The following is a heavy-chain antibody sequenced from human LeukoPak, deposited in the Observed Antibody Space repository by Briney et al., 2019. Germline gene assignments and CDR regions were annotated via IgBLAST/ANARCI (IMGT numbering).Heavy chain of an antibody. J-gene: IGHJ4*02. CDR2: TYYRSKWYN. V-gene: IGHV6-1*01. CDR3: ARSGGGYPYFDY. CDR1: GDSVSSNTAA. D-gene: IGHD5-24*01. Sequence: SQTLSLTCAISGDSVSSNTAAWNWIRQSPSRGLEWLGRTYYRSKWYNDYAVSVKGRITINPDTSKNQFSLHLNSVTPEDTAVYCCARSGGGYPYFDYWGQGTLVTVSS.